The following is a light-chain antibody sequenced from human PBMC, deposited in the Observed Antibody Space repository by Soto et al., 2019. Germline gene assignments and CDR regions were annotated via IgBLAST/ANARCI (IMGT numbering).Light chain of an antibody. CDR3: QQYDSFPT. J-gene: IGKJ5*01. CDR1: QDISNY. CDR2: DAS. V-gene: IGKV1-33*01. Sequence: DMQLTQSPSSLSASVGDRVTITCQASQDISNYLNWYQQKPGKAPKLLIYDASSMETGVPSRFSGRGSGTNFTLTISSLQPDDVGSYYCQQYDSFPTFGQGTRLEIK.